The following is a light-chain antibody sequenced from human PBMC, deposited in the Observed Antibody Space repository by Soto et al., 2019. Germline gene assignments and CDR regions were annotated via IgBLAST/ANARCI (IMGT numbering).Light chain of an antibody. CDR3: ATWDSTLDGRV. V-gene: IGLV1-44*01. J-gene: IGLJ3*02. CDR1: SSSIGNNA. CDR2: SNI. Sequence: QSVLTQPPSASGTLGQRVTISCSGSSSSIGNNAVNWYQQLPGTAPKLLIFSNIQRPSGVPDRFSGSKSGTSASLSIDGLQSEDEADYYCATWDSTLDGRVFGGGTKLTVL.